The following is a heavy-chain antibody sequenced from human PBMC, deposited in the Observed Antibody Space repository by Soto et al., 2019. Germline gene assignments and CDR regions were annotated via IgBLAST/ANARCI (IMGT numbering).Heavy chain of an antibody. CDR3: ARGPGASGTYHYFFDY. Sequence: TVSGGSLSSYWWSWIRQPPGKGLEWIGYIYYTGGTNYNPSLKSRVTISLDASKNQFSLRLNSATAADTAVYYCARGPGASGTYHYFFDYWGPGTLVTVSS. CDR2: IYYTGGT. D-gene: IGHD3-10*01. CDR1: GGSLSSYW. V-gene: IGHV4-59*01. J-gene: IGHJ4*02.